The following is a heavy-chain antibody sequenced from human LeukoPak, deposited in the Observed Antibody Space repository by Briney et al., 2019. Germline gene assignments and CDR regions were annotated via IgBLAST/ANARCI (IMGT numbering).Heavy chain of an antibody. D-gene: IGHD2-8*01. Sequence: ASVKVSCKASGYTFTSYGISWVRQAPGQGLEWMGWISAYNGNTNYAQKLQGRVTMTTDTSTSTAYMELRSLRSDDTAVYYCARDEVGIGVLMVYAAYYYYYGMDVWGQGTTVTVSS. V-gene: IGHV1-18*01. CDR2: ISAYNGNT. CDR1: GYTFTSYG. CDR3: ARDEVGIGVLMVYAAYYYYYGMDV. J-gene: IGHJ6*02.